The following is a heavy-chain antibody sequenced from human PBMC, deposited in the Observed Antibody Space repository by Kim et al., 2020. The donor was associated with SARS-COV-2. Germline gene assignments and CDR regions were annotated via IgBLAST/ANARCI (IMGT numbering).Heavy chain of an antibody. CDR3: ARRSNRTSTEEPDWFDP. V-gene: IGHV4-31*02. Sequence: LRSRVSISIDTSKNQFSLKLSSVTAADTALYYCARRSNRTSTEEPDWFDPWGQGTLVTVSS. J-gene: IGHJ5*02.